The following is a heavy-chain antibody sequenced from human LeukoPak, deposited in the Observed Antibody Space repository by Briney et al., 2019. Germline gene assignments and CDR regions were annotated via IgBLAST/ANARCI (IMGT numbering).Heavy chain of an antibody. CDR2: ISSSSSYI. Sequence: GGSLRLSCAASGFTFSSYSMNWVRQAPGKGLEWVSSISSSSSYIYYADSVKGRFTISRGNAKNSLYLQMNSLRAEDTAVYYCAREGLLPTAGYYGMDVWGQGTTVTVSS. V-gene: IGHV3-21*01. J-gene: IGHJ6*02. D-gene: IGHD3-22*01. CDR1: GFTFSSYS. CDR3: AREGLLPTAGYYGMDV.